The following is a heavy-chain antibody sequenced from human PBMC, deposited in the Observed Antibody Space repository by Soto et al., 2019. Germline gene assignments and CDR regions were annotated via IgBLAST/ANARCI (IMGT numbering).Heavy chain of an antibody. V-gene: IGHV3-48*03. CDR2: ISSSGSSI. CDR3: ATRSGGGGAFDI. D-gene: IGHD3-10*01. J-gene: IGHJ3*02. Sequence: LRLSCAASGFTFSTYEMNWVRQAPGKGLEWVSYISSSGSSIYYADSVKGRFTISRDNAKNSLYPQMNSLRAEDTAVYYCATRSGGGGAFDIWGQGTMVTVSS. CDR1: GFTFSTYE.